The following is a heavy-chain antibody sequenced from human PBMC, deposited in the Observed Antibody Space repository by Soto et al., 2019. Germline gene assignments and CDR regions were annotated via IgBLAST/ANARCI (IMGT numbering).Heavy chain of an antibody. CDR3: ATSVRRRHFDF. Sequence: NPSETLSLTCAVYGGSFSDNYWSWIRQPPGKGLEWLGDINHSGGTSYNPSLKSRVTISVDTSKNQFSLKLTSVTAADTAVYYCATSVRRRHFDFWGQGTLVTVSS. D-gene: IGHD6-19*01. V-gene: IGHV4-34*01. CDR2: INHSGGT. J-gene: IGHJ4*02. CDR1: GGSFSDNY.